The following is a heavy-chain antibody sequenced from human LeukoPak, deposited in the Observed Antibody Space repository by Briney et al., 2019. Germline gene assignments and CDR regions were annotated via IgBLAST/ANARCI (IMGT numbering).Heavy chain of an antibody. CDR1: GYTFTDYY. CDR2: INLRSGGT. J-gene: IGHJ4*02. Sequence: ASVKVSSKTSGYTFTDYYMHWVRQAPGQGLEWMGRINLRSGGTNYAQKFQGRVTVTRDTSISTVYMELSRLRSDDTAVYYCRLVTTGDYWGQGTLVTVSS. CDR3: RLVTTGDY. D-gene: IGHD3-9*01. V-gene: IGHV1-2*06.